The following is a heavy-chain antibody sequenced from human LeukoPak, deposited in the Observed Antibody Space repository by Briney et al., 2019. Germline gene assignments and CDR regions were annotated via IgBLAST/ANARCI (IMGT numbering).Heavy chain of an antibody. V-gene: IGHV4-59*02. CDR1: GGSVSDYY. D-gene: IGHD7-27*01. CDR2: IYYTGST. J-gene: IGHJ4*02. Sequence: SETLSLTCTISGGSVSDYYWSWLRQSPGKGLEWIGYIYYTGSTTYNPSLKSRVTISADTSKNQFSLKLSSVTAADTAVYYCASRELGNDYWGQGTLVTVSS. CDR3: ASRELGNDY.